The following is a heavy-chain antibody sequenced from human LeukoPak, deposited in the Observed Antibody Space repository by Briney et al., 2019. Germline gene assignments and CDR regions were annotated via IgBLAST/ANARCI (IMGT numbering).Heavy chain of an antibody. CDR1: GLTFSSYS. CDR2: ISSSSSYI. CDR3: ARDRDWYFDL. J-gene: IGHJ2*01. V-gene: IGHV3-21*01. Sequence: GGSLRLSCAASGLTFSSYSMNWVRQAPGKGLEWVSSISSSSSYIYYADSVKGRFTISRDNAKNSLYLQMNSLRAEDTAVYYCARDRDWYFDLWGRGTLVTVSS.